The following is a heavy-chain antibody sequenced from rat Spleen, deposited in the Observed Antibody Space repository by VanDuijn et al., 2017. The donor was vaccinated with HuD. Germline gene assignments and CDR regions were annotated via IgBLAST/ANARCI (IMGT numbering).Heavy chain of an antibody. CDR2: ISYGDSSGHSST. J-gene: IGHJ2*01. V-gene: IGHV5-29*01. D-gene: IGHD4-3*01. CDR3: ATGGSGYHYCEY. CDR1: GFTFSDYG. Sequence: EVQLVESGGGLVQPGRSLKLPCAASGFTFSDYGMAWVRQAPTKGLEWVATISYGDSSGHSSTYYQDSVKGRFTIARNKPKSTLYLQMDSLRSVDTATYNCATGGSGYHYCEYWGQGVMVTVSS.